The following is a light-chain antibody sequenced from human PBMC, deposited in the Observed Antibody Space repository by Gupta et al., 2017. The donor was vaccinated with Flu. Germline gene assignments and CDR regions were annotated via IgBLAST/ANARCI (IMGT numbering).Light chain of an antibody. Sequence: EIVMTQSPATLSVSPGERATLSCRASQSVSSNLAWYQQKPGQGPRLLIYGASTRATGIPARFSGSGSGTEFILTISSLQSEDFAVYYCQQYKNWPGTFGQGTKVEIK. CDR2: GAS. CDR1: QSVSSN. J-gene: IGKJ1*01. CDR3: QQYKNWPGT. V-gene: IGKV3-15*01.